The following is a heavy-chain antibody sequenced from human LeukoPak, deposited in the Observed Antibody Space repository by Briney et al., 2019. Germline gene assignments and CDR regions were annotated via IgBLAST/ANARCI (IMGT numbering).Heavy chain of an antibody. CDR3: ARGGYYYDSSGYYSFDY. Sequence: KSSETLSLTCTVSGVSISSYYWSWTRQPAGKGLEWIGRIHTSGSTNYNPSLKSRVTMSVDTSKNQFSLKLSSVTAADTAVYYCARGGYYYDSSGYYSFDYWGQGTLVTVSS. V-gene: IGHV4-4*07. D-gene: IGHD3-22*01. CDR1: GVSISSYY. J-gene: IGHJ4*02. CDR2: IHTSGST.